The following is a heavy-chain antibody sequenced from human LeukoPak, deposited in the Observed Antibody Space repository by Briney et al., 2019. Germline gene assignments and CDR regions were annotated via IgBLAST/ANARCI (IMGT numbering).Heavy chain of an antibody. CDR3: ARDRRIVGATDAFDI. V-gene: IGHV4-59*12. Sequence: SETLSLTCTVSGGSISSYYWSWIRQPPGKGLEWIGYIYYSGSTNYNPSLKSRVTISVDTSKNQFSLKLSSVTAADTAVYYCARDRRIVGATDAFDIWGQGTMVTVSS. D-gene: IGHD1-26*01. CDR1: GGSISSYY. CDR2: IYYSGST. J-gene: IGHJ3*02.